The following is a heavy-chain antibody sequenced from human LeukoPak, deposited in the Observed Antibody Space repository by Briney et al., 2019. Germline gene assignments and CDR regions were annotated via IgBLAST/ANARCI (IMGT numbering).Heavy chain of an antibody. V-gene: IGHV4-30-4*01. CDR3: AREASGSSDCDD. D-gene: IGHD3-10*01. Sequence: SETLSLTCTVSGGSISSSDYYWSWIRHPPRKGLEWLVYIYYSGSTYYNPSLKSRVTISVDTSKNQFSLKLSSVTAADTAVYYCAREASGSSDCDDWRQGTLVSVSS. CDR2: IYYSGST. J-gene: IGHJ4*02. CDR1: GGSISSSDYY.